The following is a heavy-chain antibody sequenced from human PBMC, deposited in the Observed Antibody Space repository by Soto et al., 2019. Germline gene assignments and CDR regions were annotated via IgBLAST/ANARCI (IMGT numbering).Heavy chain of an antibody. J-gene: IGHJ4*02. V-gene: IGHV4-59*01. CDR2: ISYRGT. Sequence: SETLSLTCTVSSGSISSYYWSLIRQPPGKGLEWMGYISYRGTNHNPSLRSRVTIAADTSKNQFSLNLTSVTAADTAVYYCARMERYKEGLSVYYFDSWRRVTLVT. CDR1: SGSISSYY. CDR3: ARMERYKEGLSVYYFDS. D-gene: IGHD3-16*02.